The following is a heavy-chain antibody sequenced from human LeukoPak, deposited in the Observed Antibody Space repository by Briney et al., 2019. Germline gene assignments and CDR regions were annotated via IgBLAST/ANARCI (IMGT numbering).Heavy chain of an antibody. D-gene: IGHD6-13*01. CDR1: GFTVSSNY. CDR3: ARGQRAAAGFDS. Sequence: GGSLRLSCAASGFTVSSNYMSWVRQAPGKGLEWVSVIYSGGSTYYADSVQGRLTISRDNSKNTLYLQMNSLRAEDTAVYYCARGQRAAAGFDSWGQGTLVTVSS. CDR2: IYSGGST. V-gene: IGHV3-53*01. J-gene: IGHJ4*02.